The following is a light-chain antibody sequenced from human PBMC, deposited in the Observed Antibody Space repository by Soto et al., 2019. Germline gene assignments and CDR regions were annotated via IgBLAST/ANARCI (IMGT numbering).Light chain of an antibody. CDR2: AAS. CDR3: QQYKDYVYT. J-gene: IGKJ2*01. CDR1: QDISSS. Sequence: DIQLTHSPSFLSASVGDRATITCRASQDISSSLAWYQQKPGKAPKVLIHAASTLQSGVPSRFSGSGSATEFTLTISGLQPDDFATYYCQQYKDYVYTFGQGTKVDIK. V-gene: IGKV1-9*01.